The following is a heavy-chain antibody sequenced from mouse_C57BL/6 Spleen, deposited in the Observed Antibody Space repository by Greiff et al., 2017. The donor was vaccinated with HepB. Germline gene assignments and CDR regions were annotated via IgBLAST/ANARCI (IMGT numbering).Heavy chain of an antibody. CDR3: VRDGDYYGSSYPFAY. CDR1: GFTFNTYA. D-gene: IGHD1-1*01. CDR2: IRSKSSNYAT. V-gene: IGHV10-3*01. Sequence: EVMLVESGGGLVQPKGSLKLSCAASGFTFNTYAMHWVRQAPGKGLEWVARIRSKSSNYATYYADSVKDRFTISRDDSQSMLYLQMNNLKTEDTAMYYWVRDGDYYGSSYPFAYWGQGTLVTVSA. J-gene: IGHJ3*01.